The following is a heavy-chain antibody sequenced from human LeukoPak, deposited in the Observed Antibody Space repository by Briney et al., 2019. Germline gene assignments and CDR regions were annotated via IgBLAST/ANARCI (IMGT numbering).Heavy chain of an antibody. V-gene: IGHV3-48*03. CDR1: GFTLSSYE. Sequence: GGSLRLSCAASGFTLSSYEMNWVRQAPGKGLEWVSYISKSGSTIYYADSVKGRFPISRDNAKNSLSLQMNSLRAEDTAVYYCASFSDVWGQGTTVTVSS. J-gene: IGHJ6*02. CDR3: ASFSDV. D-gene: IGHD3-3*01. CDR2: ISKSGSTI.